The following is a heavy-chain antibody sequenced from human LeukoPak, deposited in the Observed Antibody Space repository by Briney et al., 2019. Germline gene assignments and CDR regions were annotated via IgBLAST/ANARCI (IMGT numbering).Heavy chain of an antibody. CDR2: ISSSGSTI. J-gene: IGHJ4*02. D-gene: IGHD1-26*01. Sequence: GGSLRLSCAASGFTFSDYYMSWIHQAPGKGLEWVSYISSSGSTIYYADSVKGRFTISRDNAKNSLYLQMNSLRAEDTAVYYCARDYTRGSYYLFGYWGQGTLVTVSS. V-gene: IGHV3-11*01. CDR1: GFTFSDYY. CDR3: ARDYTRGSYYLFGY.